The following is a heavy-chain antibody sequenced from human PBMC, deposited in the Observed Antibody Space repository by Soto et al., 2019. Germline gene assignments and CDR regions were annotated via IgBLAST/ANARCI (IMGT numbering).Heavy chain of an antibody. D-gene: IGHD6-6*01. V-gene: IGHV3-48*01. CDR2: ISSSSSTI. CDR3: ARDLGSSSRYANFFFDY. Sequence: GGSLRLSCAASGFTFSSYSMNWVRQAPGKGLEWVSYISSSSSTIYYADSVKGRFTISRDNAKNSLYLQMNSLRAEDTAVYYCARDLGSSSRYANFFFDYWGQGTLVTVSS. CDR1: GFTFSSYS. J-gene: IGHJ4*02.